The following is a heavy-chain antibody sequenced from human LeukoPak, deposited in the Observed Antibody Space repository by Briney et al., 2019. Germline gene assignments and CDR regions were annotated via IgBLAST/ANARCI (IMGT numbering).Heavy chain of an antibody. CDR1: GGSISSGDYY. CDR3: APMVRGVIIY. Sequence: SETLSLTCTVSGGSISSGDYYWRWIRQPPARGLEWIEYIYYSGSPYYNPSLKSRVTISVDTSKNQFYLKLSSVTAADTAMYYCAPMVRGVIIYWGQGTLVTVSS. V-gene: IGHV4-30-4*01. J-gene: IGHJ4*02. D-gene: IGHD3-10*01. CDR2: IYYSGSP.